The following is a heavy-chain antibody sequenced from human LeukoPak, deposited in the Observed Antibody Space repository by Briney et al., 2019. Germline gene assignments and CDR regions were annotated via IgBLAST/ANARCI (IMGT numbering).Heavy chain of an antibody. CDR3: ARKPYGSGRFDY. CDR1: GGSVNSGSYY. CDR2: IYYNGRT. J-gene: IGHJ4*02. Sequence: SETLSLTCTVSGGSVNSGSYYWGWIRQPPGEGLEWIGNIYYNGRTAYSPSLKSRVPIPVDTSKNQFSLKLNSVTAADTAVYYCARKPYGSGRFDYWGQGTLVPVSS. V-gene: IGHV4-39*01. D-gene: IGHD3-10*01.